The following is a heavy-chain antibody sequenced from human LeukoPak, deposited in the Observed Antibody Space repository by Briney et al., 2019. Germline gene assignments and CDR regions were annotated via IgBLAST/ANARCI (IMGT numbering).Heavy chain of an antibody. Sequence: GGSLRLSCAASGFTFSSYAMHWARQAPGKGLEWVAVISYDGSNKYYADSVKGRFTISRDNSKNTLYLQMNSLRAEDTAVYYCARPGCSGGSCYQDYWGQGTLVTVSS. J-gene: IGHJ4*02. CDR2: ISYDGSNK. CDR3: ARPGCSGGSCYQDY. V-gene: IGHV3-30*04. D-gene: IGHD2-15*01. CDR1: GFTFSSYA.